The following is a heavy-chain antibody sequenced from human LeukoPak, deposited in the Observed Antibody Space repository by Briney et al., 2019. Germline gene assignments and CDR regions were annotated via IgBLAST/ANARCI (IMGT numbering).Heavy chain of an antibody. CDR3: ARAEKPNWGNYYYYCMDV. CDR1: GGSISSYY. V-gene: IGHV4-59*08. Sequence: SETLSLTCTVSGGSISSYYWSWIRQPPGKGLEWIGYIYYSGSTNYNPSLKSRVTISVDTSKNQFSLKLSSVTAADTAVYYCARAEKPNWGNYYYYCMDVWGKGTTVTVSS. J-gene: IGHJ6*03. CDR2: IYYSGST. D-gene: IGHD7-27*01.